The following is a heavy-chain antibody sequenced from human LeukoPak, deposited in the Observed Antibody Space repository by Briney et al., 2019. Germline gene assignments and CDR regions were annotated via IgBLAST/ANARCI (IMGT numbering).Heavy chain of an antibody. D-gene: IGHD6-13*01. CDR1: GFTFSSYS. Sequence: GGSLRLSCAASGFTFSSYSMNWVRQAPGKGLEWVSSISSSMSYIYYADSVKGRFTISRDNAKNTLYLHMNSLRAEDTAVYYCEAIAAAINIDYWGQGTLVTVSS. J-gene: IGHJ4*02. V-gene: IGHV3-21*01. CDR2: ISSSMSYI. CDR3: EAIAAAINIDY.